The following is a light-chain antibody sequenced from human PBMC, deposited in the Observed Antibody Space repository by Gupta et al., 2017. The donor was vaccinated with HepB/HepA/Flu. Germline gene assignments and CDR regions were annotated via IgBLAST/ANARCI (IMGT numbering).Light chain of an antibody. CDR1: QGISNH. Sequence: AIRMTQSPSSFSASTGDRVTITCRASQGISNHLVWYQQKPGKAPKLLIFDASTLHSGVPSRFSGSGSGTDFTLTINNLQSEDFATYYCQQYYNYLSWTFGQGTTVEIK. V-gene: IGKV1-8*01. J-gene: IGKJ1*01. CDR2: DAS. CDR3: QQYYNYLSWT.